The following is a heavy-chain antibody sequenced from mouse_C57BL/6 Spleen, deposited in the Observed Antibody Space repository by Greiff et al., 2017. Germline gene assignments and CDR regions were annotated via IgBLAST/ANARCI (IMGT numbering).Heavy chain of an antibody. CDR2: IYPRSGNT. CDR1: GYTFTSYG. Sequence: VQLQQSGAELARPGASVKLSCKASGYTFTSYGISWVKQRTGQGLEWIGEIYPRSGNTYYNEKFKGKDTLTADKSSSTAYMELRSLTSEDSAVYFCARSYDYDVYWYCDVWGTGTTVTVSS. V-gene: IGHV1-81*01. J-gene: IGHJ1*03. CDR3: ARSYDYDVYWYCDV. D-gene: IGHD2-4*01.